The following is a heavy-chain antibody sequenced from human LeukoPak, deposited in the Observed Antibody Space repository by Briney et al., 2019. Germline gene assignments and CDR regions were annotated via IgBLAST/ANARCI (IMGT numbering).Heavy chain of an antibody. CDR2: IYSGGST. CDR3: GKGGSSGWFDYFDY. D-gene: IGHD6-19*01. CDR1: GFTVSSNY. J-gene: IGHJ4*02. Sequence: PGGSLRLSCAASGFTVSSNYMSWVRQAPGKGLEWVSVIYSGGSTYYADSVKGRFTISRDNSKNTLSLQMDSLRAEDTAVYYCGKGGSSGWFDYFDYWGQGTLVTVSS. V-gene: IGHV3-53*05.